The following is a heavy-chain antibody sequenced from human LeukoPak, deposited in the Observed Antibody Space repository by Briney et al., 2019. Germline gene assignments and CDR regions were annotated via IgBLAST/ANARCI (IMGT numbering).Heavy chain of an antibody. CDR2: ISWNSGSI. Sequence: GGSLRLSCAASGFTFDDYAMLWVRQAPGKGLEWVSGISWNSGSIGYADSVKGRFTISRDNAKNSLYLQMNSLRAEDTALYYCAKAPITMIFGGMDVWGQGTTVTVSS. D-gene: IGHD3-22*01. J-gene: IGHJ6*02. CDR1: GFTFDDYA. CDR3: AKAPITMIFGGMDV. V-gene: IGHV3-9*01.